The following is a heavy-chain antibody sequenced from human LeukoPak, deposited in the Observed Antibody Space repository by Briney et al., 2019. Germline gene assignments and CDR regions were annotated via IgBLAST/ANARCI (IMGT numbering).Heavy chain of an antibody. D-gene: IGHD3-3*02. CDR2: IYYSGST. CDR1: GGSISSYY. CDR3: ARSVLSTAHFDY. J-gene: IGHJ4*02. Sequence: SETLSLTCTVSGGSISSYYWSWIRQPPGKGLEWIGYIYYSGSTNYNPSLKSRVTISVDTSKNQFSLKLSSVTAADTAVYYCARSVLSTAHFDYWGQGTLVTVSS. V-gene: IGHV4-59*01.